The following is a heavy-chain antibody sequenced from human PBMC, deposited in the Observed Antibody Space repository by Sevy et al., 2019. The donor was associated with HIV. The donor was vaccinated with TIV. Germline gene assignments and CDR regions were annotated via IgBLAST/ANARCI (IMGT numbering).Heavy chain of an antibody. D-gene: IGHD3-10*01. CDR1: GFTFSDYY. V-gene: IGHV3-11*01. CDR3: ARERPFYGSGSYALGWFDP. J-gene: IGHJ5*02. Sequence: GRSLTLSCAASGFTFSDYYMSWIRQAPGKGLEWVSYISSSGSTIYYADSVKGRFTISRDNAKNSLYLQMNSLRAEDTAVYYCARERPFYGSGSYALGWFDPWGQGTLVTVSS. CDR2: ISSSGSTI.